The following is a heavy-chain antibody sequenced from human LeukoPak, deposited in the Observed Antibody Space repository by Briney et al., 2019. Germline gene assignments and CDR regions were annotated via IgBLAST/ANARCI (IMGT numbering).Heavy chain of an antibody. Sequence: ASVKVSCEACGYTFTSYDIKWVRQATRQGLEWMGWMNPNSGNTGYAQKFQRRVTMTRNTSISTAYMELSSLRSEDTAVYYCARAISSSWYRYYYYMDVWGKGTTVTVSS. CDR2: MNPNSGNT. CDR3: ARAISSSWYRYYYYMDV. V-gene: IGHV1-8*01. J-gene: IGHJ6*03. CDR1: GYTFTSYD. D-gene: IGHD6-13*01.